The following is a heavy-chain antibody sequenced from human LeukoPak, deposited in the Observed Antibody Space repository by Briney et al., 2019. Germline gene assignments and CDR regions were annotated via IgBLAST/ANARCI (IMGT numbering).Heavy chain of an antibody. CDR3: ARGSGSTGTSFAFDY. CDR2: IIPIFGTA. V-gene: IGHV1-69*13. J-gene: IGHJ4*02. CDR1: GGTFSSYA. D-gene: IGHD1-14*01. Sequence: ASVKVSCKASGGTFSSYAISWVRQAPGQGLEWMGGIIPIFGTANYAQKFQGRVTITADESTSTAYMELSSLRSEDTAVYYCARGSGSTGTSFAFDYWGQGTLVTVSS.